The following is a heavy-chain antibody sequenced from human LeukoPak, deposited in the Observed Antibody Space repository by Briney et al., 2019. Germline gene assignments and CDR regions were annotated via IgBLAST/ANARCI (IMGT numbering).Heavy chain of an antibody. CDR2: IYSGGST. D-gene: IGHD5-12*01. V-gene: IGHV3-53*01. CDR3: ARESVVAQNFDY. CDR1: GFSDSSNY. J-gene: IGHJ4*02. Sequence: GGSLRLSCAASGFSDSSNYMSWVRQAPGKGLEGVSVIYSGGSTYYADSVKGRFTISRDNSKNTLYLQMNSLRAEDTAVYYCARESVVAQNFDYWGQGTLVTVSS.